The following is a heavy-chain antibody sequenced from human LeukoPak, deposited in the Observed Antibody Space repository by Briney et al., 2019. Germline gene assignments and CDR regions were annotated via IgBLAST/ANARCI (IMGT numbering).Heavy chain of an antibody. CDR2: ISGGGDST. D-gene: IGHD2-2*02. CDR3: ARGRYCSSSSCYIDY. J-gene: IGHJ4*02. Sequence: GGSLRLSCAASGFTFSTYAMRWVRQAPGKGPESVSGISGGGDSTYYADSVKGRFTISRDNSKNTLNLQMNSLRAEDTAVYYCARGRYCSSSSCYIDYWGQGTLVTVSS. CDR1: GFTFSTYA. V-gene: IGHV3-23*01.